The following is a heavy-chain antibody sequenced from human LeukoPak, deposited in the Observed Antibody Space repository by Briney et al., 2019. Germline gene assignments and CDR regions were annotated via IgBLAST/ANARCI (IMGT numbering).Heavy chain of an antibody. V-gene: IGHV4-4*07. J-gene: IGHJ4*02. CDR2: ISTSGST. CDR1: GGSISSYY. D-gene: IGHD6-19*01. Sequence: SETLSLTCTVSGGSISSYYWSWVRQPAGKGLEWIGRISTSGSTNYNPTLKSRVTISVDTSKNQLSLKLSSVTAADTAVYYCARETYSSGWYFDYWGQGTLVTVSS. CDR3: ARETYSSGWYFDY.